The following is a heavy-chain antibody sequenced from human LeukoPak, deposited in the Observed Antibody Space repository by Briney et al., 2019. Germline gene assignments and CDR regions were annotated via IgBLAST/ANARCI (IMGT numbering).Heavy chain of an antibody. Sequence: GGSLRLSCVASGFTFSSYSMNWVRQAPGKGLEWVSCISSSSSYIYYADSVKGRFTISRDNAKNSVYLQMNSLRAEDAAVYYCTRAVAAADFSPGYWGQGTLVTVSS. D-gene: IGHD6-13*01. CDR2: ISSSSSYI. V-gene: IGHV3-21*01. J-gene: IGHJ4*02. CDR1: GFTFSSYS. CDR3: TRAVAAADFSPGY.